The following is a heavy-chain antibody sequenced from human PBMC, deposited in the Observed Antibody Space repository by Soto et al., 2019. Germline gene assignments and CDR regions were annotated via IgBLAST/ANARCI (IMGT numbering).Heavy chain of an antibody. CDR1: GYAFTTYG. Sequence: QVHLVQSGAEVNKPGASVKVSCKGSGYAFTTYGITWVRQAAGQGLEWMGWISAHNGNTNYAQKLQGRVTVTRDTSTSTAYTELRSLRSDDTAVYYCARGRYGDYWGQGALVTVSS. D-gene: IGHD1-1*01. CDR2: ISAHNGNT. V-gene: IGHV1-18*01. J-gene: IGHJ4*02. CDR3: ARGRYGDY.